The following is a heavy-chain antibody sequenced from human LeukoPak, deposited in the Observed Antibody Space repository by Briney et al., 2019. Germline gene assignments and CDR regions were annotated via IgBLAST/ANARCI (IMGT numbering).Heavy chain of an antibody. D-gene: IGHD3-3*01. J-gene: IGHJ4*02. CDR1: GFSFSSYS. Sequence: GSLRLSCAASGFSFSSYSMTWVRQAPGKGLEWVSSMSIYSSWIYYADSVRGRFTISRDNAKNSLYLLMNSLRVDDTAVYYCARDRPTGASRLFVVQWGQGTLVTDS. CDR2: MSIYSSWI. CDR3: ARDRPTGASRLFVVQ. V-gene: IGHV3-21*01.